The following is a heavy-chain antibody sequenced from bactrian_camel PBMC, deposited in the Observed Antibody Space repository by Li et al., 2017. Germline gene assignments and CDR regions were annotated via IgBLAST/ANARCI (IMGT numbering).Heavy chain of an antibody. Sequence: QLVESGGGLVQPGNSLRLSCAASGFAFSSYWMYLVRQAPGKGLEWVSTINSGGVTDYADSVKGRFTISRDYAYNTVYLQMDRLKPEDTAVYYCVRGVGRYDSDLDFAYWDQGTQVTVS. V-gene: IGHV3S25*01. D-gene: IGHD4*01. J-gene: IGHJ6*01. CDR2: INSGGVT. CDR3: VRGVGRYDSDLDFAY. CDR1: GFAFSSYW.